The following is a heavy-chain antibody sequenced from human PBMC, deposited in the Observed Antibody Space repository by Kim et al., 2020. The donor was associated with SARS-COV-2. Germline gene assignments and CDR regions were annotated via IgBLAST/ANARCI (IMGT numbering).Heavy chain of an antibody. V-gene: IGHV4-59*08. CDR2: IYYSGST. Sequence: SETLSLTCTVSCGSISSYYWSWIRQPPGKGLEWMGDIYYSGSTTYNPSLKSRVTISVDTSKNQFSLKLSSVTAADTAVYYWARPYYDILTGYYPYAFDI. CDR1: CGSISSYY. D-gene: IGHD3-9*01. CDR3: ARPYYDILTGYYPYAFDI. J-gene: IGHJ3*02.